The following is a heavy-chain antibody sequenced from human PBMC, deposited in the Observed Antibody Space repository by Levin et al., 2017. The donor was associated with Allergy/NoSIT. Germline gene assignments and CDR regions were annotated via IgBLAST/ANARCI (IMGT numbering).Heavy chain of an antibody. CDR2: TSYDGAIK. D-gene: IGHD3-10*01. CDR3: AREWGGSGSGLDY. V-gene: IGHV3-30*04. J-gene: IGHJ4*02. CDR1: GLTFSGYS. Sequence: LSLTCVASGLTFSGYSMQWVRQAPGKGLEWVALTSYDGAIKYYADSVKGRFTISRDNSKSTLYLQMNSLRTADTAVYYCAREWGGSGSGLDYWGQGTLVAVSS.